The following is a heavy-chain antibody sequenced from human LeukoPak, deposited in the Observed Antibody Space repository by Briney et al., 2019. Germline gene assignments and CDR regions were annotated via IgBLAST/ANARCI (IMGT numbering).Heavy chain of an antibody. Sequence: ASVKVSCKASGYTFTSYGISWVRQAPGQGLEWMGWISAYNGNTNYAQKLQGRVTMTTDTSTSTAYMELRSLRSDDTAVYYCARVDCGGGSCYPTGYWYYGMDVWAKGPRSPSPQ. CDR2: ISAYNGNT. J-gene: IGHJ6*01. CDR1: GYTFTSYG. V-gene: IGHV1-18*04. CDR3: ARVDCGGGSCYPTGYWYYGMDV. D-gene: IGHD2-15*01.